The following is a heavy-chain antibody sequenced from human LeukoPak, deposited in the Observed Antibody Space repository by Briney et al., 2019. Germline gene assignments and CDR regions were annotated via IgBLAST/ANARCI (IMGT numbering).Heavy chain of an antibody. V-gene: IGHV3-23*01. J-gene: IGHJ6*03. CDR3: AKAPATVTSYYYYYMDV. CDR2: IRGSGVNT. Sequence: GGSLRLSCTASGFSFSAYAMMWVRQAPGKGPEWVSAIRGSGVNTYYADSVKGRFTISRDNSKNTLYLQMNSLRAEDTAVYYCAKAPATVTSYYYYYMDVWGKGTTVTVSS. D-gene: IGHD4-11*01. CDR1: GFSFSAYA.